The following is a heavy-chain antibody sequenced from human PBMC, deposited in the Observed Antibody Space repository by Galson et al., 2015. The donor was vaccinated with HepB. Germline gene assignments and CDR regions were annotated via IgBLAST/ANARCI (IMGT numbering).Heavy chain of an antibody. D-gene: IGHD3-10*01. CDR2: IRSKAYGGTT. Sequence: SLRLSCAASGFTFGDYAMSWVRQAPGKGLEWVGFIRSKAYGGTTEYAASVKGRFTISRDDSKSIAYLQMNSLKTEDTAVYYCTRNGSGSYPLGFDIWGQGTMVTVSS. CDR3: TRNGSGSYPLGFDI. CDR1: GFTFGDYA. J-gene: IGHJ3*02. V-gene: IGHV3-49*04.